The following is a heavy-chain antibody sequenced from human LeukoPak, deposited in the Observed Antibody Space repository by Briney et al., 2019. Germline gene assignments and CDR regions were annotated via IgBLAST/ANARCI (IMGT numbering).Heavy chain of an antibody. CDR2: IYDSGST. Sequence: SETLSLTCAVYGESFSGYYWSWLRQPPGKGLEWIGSIYDSGSTYYNPSLKSRVTISVDTSKNQFSLKLNSVTAADTAVYYCARHYGPWGQGTLVTVSS. V-gene: IGHV4-34*01. D-gene: IGHD3-16*01. J-gene: IGHJ5*02. CDR3: ARHYGP. CDR1: GESFSGYY.